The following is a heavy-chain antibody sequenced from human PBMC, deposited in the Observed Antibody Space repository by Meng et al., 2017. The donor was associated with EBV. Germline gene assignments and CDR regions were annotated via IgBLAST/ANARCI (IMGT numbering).Heavy chain of an antibody. J-gene: IGHJ4*02. CDR1: GGTFSSYA. D-gene: IGHD6-13*01. V-gene: IGHV1-69*06. CDR3: ARAEIAAAGRLDY. CDR2: IIPIFGTA. Sequence: QVPLVKAWAEVKKPGSWVKVSCKASGGTFSSYAISWVRQAPGQGLEWMGGIIPIFGTANYAQKFQGRVTITADKSTSTAYMELSSLRSEDTAVYYCARAEIAAAGRLDYWGQGTLVTVSS.